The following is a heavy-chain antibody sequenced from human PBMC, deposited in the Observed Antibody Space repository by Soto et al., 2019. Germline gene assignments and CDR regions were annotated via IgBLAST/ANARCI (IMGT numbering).Heavy chain of an antibody. Sequence: QVQLQQWGAGLLKPSETLSLTCAVYGGSFTDHYWTWIRQPPGKGLEWVGEVNHRGITNCNPSLKSRVTISADTSKNQFSLKLKSVTAADTAVYYCARGISMRVGDQTEAPDKYYFDSWGRGTLVTVSS. CDR2: VNHRGIT. J-gene: IGHJ4*02. CDR3: ARGISMRVGDQTEAPDKYYFDS. V-gene: IGHV4-34*01. CDR1: GGSFTDHY. D-gene: IGHD3-22*01.